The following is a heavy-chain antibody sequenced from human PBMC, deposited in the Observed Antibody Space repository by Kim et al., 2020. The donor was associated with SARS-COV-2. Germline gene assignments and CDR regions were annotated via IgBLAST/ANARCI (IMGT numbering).Heavy chain of an antibody. CDR3: ARSGPSITGFDY. J-gene: IGHJ4*02. V-gene: IGHV1-18*01. CDR2: T. D-gene: IGHD1-20*01. Sequence: TNYAKKLKGRITMTTDTSTSTVYMELRSLRSDDTAIYCCARSGPSITGFDYWGQGTLVTVSS.